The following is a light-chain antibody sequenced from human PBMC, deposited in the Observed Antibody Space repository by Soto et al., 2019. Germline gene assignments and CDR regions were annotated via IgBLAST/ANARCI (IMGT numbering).Light chain of an antibody. V-gene: IGKV3-11*01. CDR3: QQSNIWPPVT. CDR1: PSVTNY. CDR2: GAF. Sequence: EIVLTQSPATLSLSPGERATLSCRASPSVTNYLAWYQQKPGQPPRLLIYGAFNRAAGIPGRFSGSGSGTVFTVTISSLEPEDSAVYYCQQSNIWPPVTFGQGTRLEIK. J-gene: IGKJ5*01.